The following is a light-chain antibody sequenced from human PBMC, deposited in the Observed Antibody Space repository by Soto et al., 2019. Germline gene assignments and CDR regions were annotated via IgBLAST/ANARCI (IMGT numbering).Light chain of an antibody. J-gene: IGKJ1*01. CDR1: QSVSSSY. CDR3: QQYGSSPPWT. V-gene: IGKV3-20*01. CDR2: LAS. Sequence: EIVLTQSPGTLSLSPGERATLSCRASQSVSSSYLAWYQQKPGQAPRLLIYLASSRATGIPDRFSGSGSGTDFTLTISRLEPEDFAVYYCQQYGSSPPWTFGQWTKVEIK.